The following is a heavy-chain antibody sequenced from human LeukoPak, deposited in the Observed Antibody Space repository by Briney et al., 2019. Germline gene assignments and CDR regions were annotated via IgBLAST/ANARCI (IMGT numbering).Heavy chain of an antibody. Sequence: SETLSLTCTVSGGSISSSSYYWGWIRQPPGKGLEWIGSIYYSGGTYYNPSLKSRVTISVDTSKNQFSLKLSSVTAADTAVYYCARDQAVAGPDAFDIWGQGTMVTVSS. CDR1: GGSISSSSYY. V-gene: IGHV4-39*07. D-gene: IGHD6-19*01. J-gene: IGHJ3*02. CDR3: ARDQAVAGPDAFDI. CDR2: IYYSGGT.